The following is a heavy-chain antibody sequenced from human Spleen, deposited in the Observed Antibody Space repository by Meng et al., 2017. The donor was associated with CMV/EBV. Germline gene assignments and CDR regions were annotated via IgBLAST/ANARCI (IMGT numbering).Heavy chain of an antibody. Sequence: QGQPQQWGAGLLKPSETLSLTCAVYGGSFSGYYWSWIRQPPGKGLEWIGEINHSGSTNYNPSLKSRVTISVDTSKNQFSLKLSSVTAADTAVYYCARDLSGYSYEYYFDYWGQGTLVTVSS. V-gene: IGHV4-34*01. CDR1: GGSFSGYY. D-gene: IGHD5-18*01. CDR2: INHSGST. CDR3: ARDLSGYSYEYYFDY. J-gene: IGHJ4*02.